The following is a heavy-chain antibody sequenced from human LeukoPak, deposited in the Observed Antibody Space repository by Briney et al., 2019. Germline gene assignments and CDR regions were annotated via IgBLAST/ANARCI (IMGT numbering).Heavy chain of an antibody. Sequence: GGSLRLSCAASGFTFSSYEMNWVRQAPGKGLEWVSYISSSSSTIYYADSVKGRFTISRDNAKNSLYLQMNSLRAEDTAVYYCARDRHSSGWYGTWGLVAYWGQGTLVTVSS. D-gene: IGHD6-19*01. CDR2: ISSSSSTI. J-gene: IGHJ4*02. CDR3: ARDRHSSGWYGTWGLVAY. V-gene: IGHV3-48*01. CDR1: GFTFSSYE.